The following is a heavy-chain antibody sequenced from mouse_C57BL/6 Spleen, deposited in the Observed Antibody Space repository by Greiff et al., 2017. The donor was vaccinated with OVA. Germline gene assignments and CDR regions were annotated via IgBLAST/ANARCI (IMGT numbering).Heavy chain of an antibody. CDR1: GYTFTSYW. CDR2: IDPSDSYT. V-gene: IGHV1-69*01. CDR3: ARRGITTLYYYAMDD. D-gene: IGHD2-4*01. J-gene: IGHJ4*01. Sequence: QVQLQQPGAELVMPGASVKLSCKASGYTFTSYWMHWVKQRPGQGLEWIGEIDPSDSYTNYNQKFKGKSTLTVDKSSSTAYMQLSSLTSEDSAVYYCARRGITTLYYYAMDDWGQGTSVTVSS.